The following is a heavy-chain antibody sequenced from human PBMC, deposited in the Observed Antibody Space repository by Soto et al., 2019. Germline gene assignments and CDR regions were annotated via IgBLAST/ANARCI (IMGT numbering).Heavy chain of an antibody. CDR1: GYTFTSYG. CDR2: ISAYNGNT. CDR3: ARSSGRPYYYYGMDV. D-gene: IGHD3-22*01. V-gene: IGHV1-18*01. Sequence: QVQLVHSGAEVKKPGASVKVSCKASGYTFTSYGISWVRQAPGQGLEWMGWISAYNGNTNYAQKFQGRVTMTTDTSTTTAYMELRSMRSDDTAVYYCARSSGRPYYYYGMDVWGQGTTVTVSS. J-gene: IGHJ6*02.